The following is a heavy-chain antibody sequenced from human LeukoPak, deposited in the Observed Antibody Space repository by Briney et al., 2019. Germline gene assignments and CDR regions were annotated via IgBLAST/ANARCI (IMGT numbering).Heavy chain of an antibody. CDR1: GFTFSSYA. J-gene: IGHJ4*02. Sequence: GGSLRLSCAASGFTFSSYAMHWVRQAPGKGLEWVAVISYDGSNKYYADSVKGRFTISRDNSKNTLYLQMNSLRAEDTAVYYCARDDPGLDSSGYAHWGQGTLVTVSS. CDR3: ARDDPGLDSSGYAH. CDR2: ISYDGSNK. V-gene: IGHV3-30*14. D-gene: IGHD3-22*01.